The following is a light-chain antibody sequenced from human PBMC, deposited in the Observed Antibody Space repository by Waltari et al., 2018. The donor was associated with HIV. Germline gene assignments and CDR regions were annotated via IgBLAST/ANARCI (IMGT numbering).Light chain of an antibody. CDR2: GAS. CDR3: QQFNNWPPFT. V-gene: IGKV3-20*01. J-gene: IGKJ3*01. CDR1: YSVTNNY. Sequence: TVLTQSPGTLSLSPGERATLSCRASYSVTNNYLAWYQQKPGQAPRLLIYGASSRATGIPDRFSGSGSGTDFTLTISRLEPEDFAVYYCQQFNNWPPFTFGPGTTVDIK.